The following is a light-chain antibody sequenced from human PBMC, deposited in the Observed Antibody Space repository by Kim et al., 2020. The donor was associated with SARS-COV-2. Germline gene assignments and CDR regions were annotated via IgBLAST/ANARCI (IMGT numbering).Light chain of an antibody. Sequence: SVALGQRARITCGGNNIGSKNVHWYQQKPGQAPVLVIYRDSNRPSGIPERFSGSNSGNTATLTISRAQAGDEAVYYCQVWDSSTGVFGGGTQLTVL. CDR2: RDS. J-gene: IGLJ3*02. CDR1: NIGSKN. V-gene: IGLV3-9*01. CDR3: QVWDSSTGV.